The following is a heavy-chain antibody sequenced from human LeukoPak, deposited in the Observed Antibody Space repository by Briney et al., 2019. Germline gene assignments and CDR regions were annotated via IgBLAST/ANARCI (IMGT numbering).Heavy chain of an antibody. CDR1: GFTFSSYW. D-gene: IGHD2-2*01. CDR2: INSDGSST. V-gene: IGHV3-74*01. CDR3: AKGYCSSTSCRLFDY. J-gene: IGHJ4*02. Sequence: PGGSLRLSCAASGFTFSSYWMHWVRQAPGKGLVWVSRINSDGSSTSYADSVKGRFTISRDNAKNTLYLQMNSLRAEDTAVYYCAKGYCSSTSCRLFDYWGQGTLVTVSS.